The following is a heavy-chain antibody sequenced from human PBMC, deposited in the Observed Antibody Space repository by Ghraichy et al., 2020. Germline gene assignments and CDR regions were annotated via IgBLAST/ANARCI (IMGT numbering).Heavy chain of an antibody. D-gene: IGHD6-13*01. V-gene: IGHV3-30*18. CDR3: AKDHGNSWSGDPFYDHYGMDV. J-gene: IGHJ6*02. CDR2: ISYDGKKD. CDR1: GFTFIRYG. Sequence: GGSLRLSCATSGFTFIRYGMHWVRQAPGKGLEWVAIISYDGKKDYYGDSVKGRFTISRDNSKDTLYLQMNSLGPEDTAVYYCAKDHGNSWSGDPFYDHYGMDVWGQGSAVTVAS.